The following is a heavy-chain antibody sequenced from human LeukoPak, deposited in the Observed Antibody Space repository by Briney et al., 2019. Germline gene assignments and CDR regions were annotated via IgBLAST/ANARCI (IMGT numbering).Heavy chain of an antibody. CDR2: IYTSGST. J-gene: IGHJ4*02. CDR1: GGSISSGSYY. Sequence: PSQTLPLTCTVSGGSISSGSYYWTWIRQPAGKGLEWIGRIYTSGSTNYNPSLKSRVTISVDTSKNQFSLQLSSVTAADTAVYYCARDRSGSYFDYWGQGTLVTVSS. CDR3: ARDRSGSYFDY. D-gene: IGHD3-3*01. V-gene: IGHV4-61*02.